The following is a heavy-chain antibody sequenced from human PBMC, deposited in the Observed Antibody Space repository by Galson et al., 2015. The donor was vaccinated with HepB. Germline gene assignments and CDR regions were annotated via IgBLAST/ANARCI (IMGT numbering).Heavy chain of an antibody. Sequence: SWVRQAPGKGLEWIGFIYYSGSTYHNPSLKSRLTMSVDTSRNQFSMDLRSVTAADTAVYYCARKSGSGSYYEASFDYWGQGTLVTVSS. D-gene: IGHD3-10*01. V-gene: IGHV4-31*02. J-gene: IGHJ4*02. CDR2: IYYSGST. CDR3: ARKSGSGSYYEASFDY.